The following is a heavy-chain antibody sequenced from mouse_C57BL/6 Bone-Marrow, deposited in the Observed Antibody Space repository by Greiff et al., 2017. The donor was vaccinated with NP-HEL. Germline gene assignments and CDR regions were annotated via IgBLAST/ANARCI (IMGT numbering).Heavy chain of an antibody. CDR3: ARDLLYAMDY. J-gene: IGHJ4*01. D-gene: IGHD2-10*01. V-gene: IGHV1-69*01. CDR1: GYTFTSYW. CDR2: IDPSDSYT. Sequence: VQLQQPGAELVMPGASVKLSCKASGYTFTSYWMHWVKQRPGQGLEWIGEIDPSDSYTNYNQKFKGKSTLTVDKSSSTAYMQLSSLTSEDSAVYYCARDLLYAMDYWGQGTSVTGSS.